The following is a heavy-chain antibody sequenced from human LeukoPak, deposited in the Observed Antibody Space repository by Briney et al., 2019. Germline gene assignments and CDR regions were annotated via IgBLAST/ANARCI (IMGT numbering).Heavy chain of an antibody. D-gene: IGHD6-13*01. CDR2: ISSSSSYI. V-gene: IGHV3-21*01. CDR3: TRASLSSSWPIDY. Sequence: PGGSLRLSCAASRFTFSSYSMNWVRQAPGKGLEWVSSISSSSSYIYYADSVKGRFTISRDNAKKSLYLQMNSLRAEDTAVYYCTRASLSSSWPIDYWGQGTLVTVSS. CDR1: RFTFSSYS. J-gene: IGHJ4*02.